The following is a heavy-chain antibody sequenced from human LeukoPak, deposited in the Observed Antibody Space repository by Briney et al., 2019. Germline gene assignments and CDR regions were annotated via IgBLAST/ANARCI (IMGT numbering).Heavy chain of an antibody. CDR3: ARDRGKDYFGD. D-gene: IGHD4-23*01. CDR2: VRNDGFDT. CDR1: GLTFTNHG. Sequence: GGSLRLSCVASGLTFTNHGFHWLRQAADKGLEWVAFVRNDGFDTYHSNSVKGRFSISRDDSKNTVYLQMNSLRAEDTALYYCARDRGKDYFGDWGQGTQVTVSS. J-gene: IGHJ4*02. V-gene: IGHV3-30*02.